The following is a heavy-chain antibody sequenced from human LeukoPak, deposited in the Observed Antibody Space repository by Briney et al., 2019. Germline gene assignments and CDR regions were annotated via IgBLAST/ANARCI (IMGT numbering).Heavy chain of an antibody. CDR1: GFTFSSYS. J-gene: IGHJ5*02. V-gene: IGHV3-21*01. CDR3: ARDPARQYYYGSGSPNWFDP. CDR2: ISSRSSYI. D-gene: IGHD3-10*01. Sequence: GGSLRLSCAASGFTFSSYSMNWVRQAPGKGLEWVSSISSRSSYIYYADSVKGRFTISRDNAKNSLYLQMNSLRAEDTAVYYCARDPARQYYYGSGSPNWFDPWGQGTLVTVSS.